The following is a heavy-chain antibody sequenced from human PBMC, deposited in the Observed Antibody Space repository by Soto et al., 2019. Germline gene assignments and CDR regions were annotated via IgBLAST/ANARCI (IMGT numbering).Heavy chain of an antibody. CDR3: ARAGVVAFDI. V-gene: IGHV3-30-3*01. CDR1: GFTFSSYA. J-gene: IGHJ3*02. Sequence: QVQLVESGGGVVQPGRSLRLSCAASGFTFSSYAMHWVRQAPGKGLEWVAVISYDGSNKYYADSVKGRFTISRDNSKNTLYLQMTSLRAEDTAVYYWARAGVVAFDIWGQGTMVTVSS. CDR2: ISYDGSNK. D-gene: IGHD2-2*01.